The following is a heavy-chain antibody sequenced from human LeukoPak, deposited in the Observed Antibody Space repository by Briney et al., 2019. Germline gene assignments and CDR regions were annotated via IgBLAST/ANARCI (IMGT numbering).Heavy chain of an antibody. D-gene: IGHD6-13*01. V-gene: IGHV1-18*01. Sequence: GASVKVSCKASGYTFTSYGISWVRQAPGQGLEWMGWISAYNGNTNYAQKLQGRVTMTTDTSTSTAYMELRSLRSEDTAVYYCARTISSSWYNWFDPWGQGTLVTVSS. CDR2: ISAYNGNT. CDR1: GYTFTSYG. CDR3: ARTISSSWYNWFDP. J-gene: IGHJ5*02.